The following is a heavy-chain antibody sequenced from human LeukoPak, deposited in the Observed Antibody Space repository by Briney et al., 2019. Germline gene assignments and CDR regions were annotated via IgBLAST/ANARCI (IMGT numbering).Heavy chain of an antibody. CDR1: GFTFSGFG. J-gene: IGHJ4*02. D-gene: IGHD2-2*01. CDR2: IRYDGSNK. Sequence: GGALRLSCAPSGFTFSGFGMHWVRQALGKGLEWGALIRYDGSNKYYADSVKGRFTISRENSKNTLYLQINSMRADYMAVYYCAKDPRRYCSTTSCPLDYWGQGTLVTVSS. CDR3: AKDPRRYCSTTSCPLDY. V-gene: IGHV3-30*02.